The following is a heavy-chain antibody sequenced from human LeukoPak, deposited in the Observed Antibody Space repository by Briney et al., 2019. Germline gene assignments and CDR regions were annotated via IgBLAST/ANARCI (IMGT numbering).Heavy chain of an antibody. CDR2: ISAYNGNT. CDR1: GYTFTSYG. D-gene: IGHD6-19*01. Sequence: EASVKVSCKASGYTFTSYGISWVRQAPGQGLEWMGWISAYNGNTNYAQKLQGRVTITADESTSTAYTELSSLRSEDTAVYYCAREGSGWYWFWFDPWGQGTLVTVSS. CDR3: AREGSGWYWFWFDP. J-gene: IGHJ5*02. V-gene: IGHV1-18*01.